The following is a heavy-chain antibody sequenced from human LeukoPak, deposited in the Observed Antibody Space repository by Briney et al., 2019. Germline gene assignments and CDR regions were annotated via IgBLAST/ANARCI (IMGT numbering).Heavy chain of an antibody. Sequence: ASVKVSCKASGYTFTSYGISWVRQAPGQGLEWMGWISAYNGNTNYAQKLQGRVTMTTDTSTSTAYMELRSLRSDDTAVYYCARDPPARITIFGVVGLDYWGQGTLVTVSS. CDR2: ISAYNGNT. V-gene: IGHV1-18*01. CDR1: GYTFTSYG. J-gene: IGHJ4*02. D-gene: IGHD3-3*01. CDR3: ARDPPARITIFGVVGLDY.